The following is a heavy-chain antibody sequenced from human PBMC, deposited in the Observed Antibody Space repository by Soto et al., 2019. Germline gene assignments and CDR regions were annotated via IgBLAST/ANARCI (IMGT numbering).Heavy chain of an antibody. V-gene: IGHV3-11*01. CDR1: GFTFSDYY. CDR3: ARFIRDTAMADY. J-gene: IGHJ4*02. CDR2: ISSSGSTI. Sequence: GGSLRLSCAASGFTFSDYYMSWIRQAPGKGLEWVSYISSSGSTIYYADSVKGRFTISRDNAKNSRYLQMNSLRAEVTAVYYCARFIRDTAMADYWGQGTLVTVSS. D-gene: IGHD5-18*01.